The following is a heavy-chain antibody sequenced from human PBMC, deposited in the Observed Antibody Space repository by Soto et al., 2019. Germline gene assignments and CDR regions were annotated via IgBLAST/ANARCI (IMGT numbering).Heavy chain of an antibody. CDR2: IIPIFGTA. Sequence: QVQLVQSGAEVKKPGSSVKVSCKASGGTFSSYAISWVRQAPGQGLEWMGGIIPIFGTANYAQKFQGRVTITADESTSTAYMGLSRLRSEDTAVYYCARAELAGPRYYYYGMDVWGQGTTVTVSS. CDR1: GGTFSSYA. J-gene: IGHJ6*02. V-gene: IGHV1-69*01. CDR3: ARAELAGPRYYYYGMDV. D-gene: IGHD6-13*01.